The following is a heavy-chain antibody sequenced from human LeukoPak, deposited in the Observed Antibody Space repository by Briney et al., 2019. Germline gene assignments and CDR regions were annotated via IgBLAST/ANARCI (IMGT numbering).Heavy chain of an antibody. V-gene: IGHV3-33*06. CDR2: IWYDGSNK. Sequence: GGSLRLSCAASGFTFSSYGVHWVRQAPGKGLEWVAVIWYDGSNKYYADSVKGRFTISRDNSKNTLYLQMNSPRAEDTAVYYCAKDRYSSSCLDYWGQGTLVTVSS. D-gene: IGHD6-13*01. CDR1: GFTFSSYG. CDR3: AKDRYSSSCLDY. J-gene: IGHJ4*02.